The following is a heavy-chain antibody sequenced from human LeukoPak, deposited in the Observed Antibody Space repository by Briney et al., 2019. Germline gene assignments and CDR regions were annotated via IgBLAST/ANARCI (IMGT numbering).Heavy chain of an antibody. CDR1: GGSISSYY. J-gene: IGHJ6*03. Sequence: PSETLSLTCTVSGGSISSYYRSWIRQPPGKGLEWIGYIYYSGSTNYNPSLKSRVTISVDTSKNQFSLKLSSVTAADTAVYYCARVSQQTPFYVYYYYYYMDVWGKGTTVTVSS. V-gene: IGHV4-59*01. D-gene: IGHD5/OR15-5a*01. CDR3: ARVSQQTPFYVYYYYYYMDV. CDR2: IYYSGST.